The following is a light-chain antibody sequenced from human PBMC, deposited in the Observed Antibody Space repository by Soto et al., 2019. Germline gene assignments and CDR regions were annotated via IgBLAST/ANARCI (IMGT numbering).Light chain of an antibody. CDR1: QNVYTW. CDR2: EAS. Sequence: DIQMTQSPSTLSASIGDRVTITCRASQNVYTWLAWYQQKPGTAPKLLIYEASTLHSGVPSRFTGSGSGTEFTLVISRLQPDDFATYYCQQYSSYSPYTFGQGTKVEI. CDR3: QQYSSYSPYT. V-gene: IGKV1-5*03. J-gene: IGKJ2*01.